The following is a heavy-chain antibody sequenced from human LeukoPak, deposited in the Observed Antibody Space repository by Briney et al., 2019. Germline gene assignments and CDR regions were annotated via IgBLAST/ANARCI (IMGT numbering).Heavy chain of an antibody. CDR1: GFTFSSYS. CDR2: ISSSSYI. Sequence: GGSLRLSCAASGFTFSSYSMNWVRQAPGKGLEWVSSISSSSYIYYADSVKGRFTISRDNAKNSLYLQMNSLRAEDTAVYYCARDGAFINYYYMDVWGKGTTVTVSS. CDR3: ARDGAFINYYYMDV. J-gene: IGHJ6*03. V-gene: IGHV3-21*01. D-gene: IGHD1-26*01.